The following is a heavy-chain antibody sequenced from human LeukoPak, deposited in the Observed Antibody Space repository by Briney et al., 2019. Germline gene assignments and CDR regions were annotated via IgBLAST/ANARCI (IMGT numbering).Heavy chain of an antibody. D-gene: IGHD5-18*01. J-gene: IGHJ3*02. Sequence: SETLSLTCTVSGGSISSSNYYWGWIRQPPRKGLEWIGSIYYSGSTYYNPSLKSRVTISVDTSKNQFSLKLSSVTAADTAVYYCARDTMVTSAFDIWGQGTMVTVSS. CDR3: ARDTMVTSAFDI. CDR1: GGSISSSNYY. V-gene: IGHV4-39*01. CDR2: IYYSGST.